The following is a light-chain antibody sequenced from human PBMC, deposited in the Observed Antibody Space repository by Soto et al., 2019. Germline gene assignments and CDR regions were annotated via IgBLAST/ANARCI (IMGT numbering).Light chain of an antibody. CDR2: VAS. V-gene: IGKV1-9*01. Sequence: DIQLTQSPSFLSASVGDRVTITCRASPGISSYLAWYQQKPGKAPNLLIYVASSLQSGVPSRFSGSGSGTEFTLTISSLQPEDLATYYCQQLISFPPTFGQGTRLEIK. CDR1: PGISSY. CDR3: QQLISFPPT. J-gene: IGKJ5*01.